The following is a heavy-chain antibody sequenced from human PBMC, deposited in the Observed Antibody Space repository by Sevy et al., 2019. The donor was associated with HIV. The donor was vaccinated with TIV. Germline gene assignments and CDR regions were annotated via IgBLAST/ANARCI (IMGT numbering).Heavy chain of an antibody. V-gene: IGHV3-15*01. CDR1: GFTFSNAW. CDR3: TTDTGISDYDFWSGRDHTFDN. Sequence: GESLKISCAASGFTFSNAWMSWVRQAPGKGLEWVGRIKSKTDGGTTDYAAPVKGRFTISTDESKNTLYLQMNSLKTEDTAVYYCTTDTGISDYDFWSGRDHTFDNWGQGTMVTVSS. J-gene: IGHJ3*02. D-gene: IGHD3-3*01. CDR2: IKSKTDGGTT.